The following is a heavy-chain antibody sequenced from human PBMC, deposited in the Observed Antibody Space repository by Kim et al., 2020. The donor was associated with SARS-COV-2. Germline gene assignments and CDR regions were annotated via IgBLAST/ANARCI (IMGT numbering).Heavy chain of an antibody. J-gene: IGHJ4*02. D-gene: IGHD3-9*01. CDR3: ARMYYDILTGYSGQFDY. CDR1: GYTFTGYY. V-gene: IGHV1-2*04. Sequence: ASVKVSCKASGYTFTGYYMHWVRQAPGQGLEWMGWINPNSGGTNYAQKFQGWVTMTRDTSISTAYMELSRLRSDDTAVYYCARMYYDILTGYSGQFDYWGQGTLVTVSS. CDR2: INPNSGGT.